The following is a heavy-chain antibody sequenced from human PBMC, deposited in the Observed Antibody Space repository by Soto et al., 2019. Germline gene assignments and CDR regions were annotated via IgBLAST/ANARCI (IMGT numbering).Heavy chain of an antibody. CDR2: IVVGSGNT. V-gene: IGHV1-58*01. CDR3: AADRGDYDYVWGSYRPSRDTYYYYGMDV. J-gene: IGHJ6*02. Sequence: SVKVSCKASGFTFTSSAVQWVRQARGQRLEWIGWIVVGSGNTNYAQKFQERVTITRDMSTSTAYMELSSLRSEDTAVYYCAADRGDYDYVWGSYRPSRDTYYYYGMDVWGQGTTVTVS. D-gene: IGHD3-16*01. CDR1: GFTFTSSA.